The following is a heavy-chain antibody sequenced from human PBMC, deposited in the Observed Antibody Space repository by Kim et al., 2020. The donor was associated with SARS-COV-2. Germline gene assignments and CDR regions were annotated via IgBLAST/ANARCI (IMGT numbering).Heavy chain of an antibody. CDR2: ISSNGAIT. CDR3: AKDIGQASLPTSDY. J-gene: IGHJ4*02. CDR1: GFTFHQYT. Sequence: GGSLRLSCAASGFTFHQYTMHWVRQAPGKTLEWVSLISSNGAITYYADSVKGRFTISRDNSKNSLYLQMNSLRTEDTALYYCAKDIGQASLPTSDYWGLGTLVTVSS. V-gene: IGHV3-43*01. D-gene: IGHD3-16*01.